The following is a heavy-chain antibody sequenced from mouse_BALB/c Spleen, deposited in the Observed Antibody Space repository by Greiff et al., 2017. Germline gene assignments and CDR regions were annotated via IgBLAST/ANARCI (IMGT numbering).Heavy chain of an antibody. CDR3: ARHDYYGNYYAMDY. Sequence: EVQGVESGGGLVQPGGSLKLSCAASGFTFSSYTMSWVRQTPEKRLEWVAYISNGGGSTYYPDTVKGRFTISRDNAKNTLYLQMSSLKSEDTAMYYCARHDYYGNYYAMDYWGQGTSVTVSS. J-gene: IGHJ4*01. CDR2: ISNGGGST. CDR1: GFTFSSYT. V-gene: IGHV5-12-2*01. D-gene: IGHD2-1*01.